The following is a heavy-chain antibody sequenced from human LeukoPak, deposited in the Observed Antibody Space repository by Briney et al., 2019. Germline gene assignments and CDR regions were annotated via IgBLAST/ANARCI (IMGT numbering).Heavy chain of an antibody. V-gene: IGHV3-48*03. CDR3: AELGITMIGGV. CDR1: GFTFSSYE. J-gene: IGHJ6*04. CDR2: SSSSGSTI. Sequence: GGSLRLSCAASGFTFSSYEMNWVRQAPGKGLEWVSYSSSSGSTIYYADSVKGRFTISRDNAKNSLYLQMNSLRAEDTAVYYCAELGITMIGGVWGKGTTVTISS. D-gene: IGHD3-10*02.